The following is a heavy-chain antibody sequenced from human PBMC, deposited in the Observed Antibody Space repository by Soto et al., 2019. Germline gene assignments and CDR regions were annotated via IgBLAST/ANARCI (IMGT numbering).Heavy chain of an antibody. CDR2: VSYDGTKS. V-gene: IGHV3-33*02. CDR1: GFTFKNYG. J-gene: IGHJ4*02. Sequence: LRLSCVGSGFTFKNYGMHWVRQAPGKGLEWLAVVSYDGTKSMYTDSGKGRISISRDNARNSLFLQMDSLTAEDTALYYCARELRSYSGAYSDHWGQGTPVTV. CDR3: ARELRSYSGAYSDH. D-gene: IGHD1-26*01.